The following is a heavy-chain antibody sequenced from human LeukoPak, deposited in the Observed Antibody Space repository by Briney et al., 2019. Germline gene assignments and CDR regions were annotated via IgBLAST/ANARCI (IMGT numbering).Heavy chain of an antibody. CDR1: GFDFSTYA. V-gene: IGHV3-48*04. CDR3: AKDLGSGDV. CDR2: ISSSSNTI. Sequence: PGGSLRLSCAASGFDFSTYAINWVRQAPGKGLAWVSYISSSSNTIYYADSVKGRFTISRDNAKNSLYLQMNSLRAEDTAVYYCAKDLGSGDVWGKGTTVTVSS. D-gene: IGHD7-27*01. J-gene: IGHJ6*04.